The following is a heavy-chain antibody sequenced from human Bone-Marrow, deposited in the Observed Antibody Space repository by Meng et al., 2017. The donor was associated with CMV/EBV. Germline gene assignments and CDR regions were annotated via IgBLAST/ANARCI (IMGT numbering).Heavy chain of an antibody. CDR1: GFTFSTYC. CDR2: ISSTSSYI. CDR3: ARASSSSYYGMDV. J-gene: IGHJ6*02. V-gene: IGHV3-21*01. D-gene: IGHD2-15*01. Sequence: GESLKISCAASGFTFSTYCMNWVRQAPGQGLEWVSSISSTSSYIYYADSVEGRFTISRDNAKNTLYLQMNSQRAEDNAVHYCARASSSSYYGMDVWGQGTTVTVSS.